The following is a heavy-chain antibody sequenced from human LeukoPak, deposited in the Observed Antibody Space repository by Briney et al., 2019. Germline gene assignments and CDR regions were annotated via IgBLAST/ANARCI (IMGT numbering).Heavy chain of an antibody. CDR2: INHSGST. CDR1: GWSFSCYY. Sequence: SGALSLTFAVYGWSFSCYYWSWIRPPPGKGLEWIGEINHSGSTNYNPPLKSRVTISVDTSKNQFSLKLSSVTDADTAVYDCARLGGRELRNWFDPWGQGTLVTVSS. CDR3: ARLGGRELRNWFDP. V-gene: IGHV4-34*01. D-gene: IGHD1-26*01. J-gene: IGHJ5*02.